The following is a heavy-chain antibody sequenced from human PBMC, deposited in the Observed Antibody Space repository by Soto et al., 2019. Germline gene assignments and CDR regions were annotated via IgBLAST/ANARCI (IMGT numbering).Heavy chain of an antibody. Sequence: SVQVSCNASGGTFSSYAISWLLQAPGQGLEWMGGIIPIFGTANYAQKFQGRVTITADESTSTDYMELSSLRSEDTAVYYCARVMSTVTTFRYFVEWGKGTMVTVS. CDR3: ARVMSTVTTFRYFVE. V-gene: IGHV1-69*13. D-gene: IGHD4-17*01. CDR1: GGTFSSYA. CDR2: IIPIFGTA. J-gene: IGHJ4*02.